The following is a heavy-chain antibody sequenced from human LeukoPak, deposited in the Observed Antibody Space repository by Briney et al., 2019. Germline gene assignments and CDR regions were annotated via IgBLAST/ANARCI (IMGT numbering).Heavy chain of an antibody. Sequence: SETLSLTCAVYGGSFSGYFWSWIRQPPGKGLEWIGEINHSGSTNYNPSLKSRVTISVDTSKNQFSLKLSSVTAADTAVNSCARGLTTVTTFNWFDPWGQGTLVAVSS. CDR1: GGSFSGYF. CDR2: INHSGST. J-gene: IGHJ5*02. D-gene: IGHD4-17*01. V-gene: IGHV4-34*01. CDR3: ARGLTTVTTFNWFDP.